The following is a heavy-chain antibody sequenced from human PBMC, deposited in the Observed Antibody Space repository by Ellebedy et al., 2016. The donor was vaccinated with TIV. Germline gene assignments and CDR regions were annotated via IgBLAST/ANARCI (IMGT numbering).Heavy chain of an antibody. CDR1: GFTFSNYA. CDR3: AKARYFDWDEIDY. CDR2: VCGSGTST. V-gene: IGHV3-23*01. J-gene: IGHJ4*02. Sequence: PGGSLRLSCAASGFTFSNYAMNRVRQAPGKGLEWVSVVCGSGTSTKYADSVKGRFTISRDNSKSTLYLQMNSLRAEDTAVYYCAKARYFDWDEIDYWGQGTLVTVSS. D-gene: IGHD3-9*01.